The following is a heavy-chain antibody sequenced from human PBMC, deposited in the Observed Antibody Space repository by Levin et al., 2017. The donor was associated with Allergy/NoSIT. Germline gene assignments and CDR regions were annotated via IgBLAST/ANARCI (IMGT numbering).Heavy chain of an antibody. D-gene: IGHD3-10*01. Sequence: LSLTCAASGFTFSNAWMSWVRQAPGKGLEWVGRIKSKTDGGTTDYAAPVKGRFTISRDDSKNTLYLQMNSLKTEDTAVYYCTTERYYYGSGSFSDEYYYYGMDVWGQGTTVTVSS. V-gene: IGHV3-15*01. CDR3: TTERYYYGSGSFSDEYYYYGMDV. J-gene: IGHJ6*02. CDR2: IKSKTDGGTT. CDR1: GFTFSNAW.